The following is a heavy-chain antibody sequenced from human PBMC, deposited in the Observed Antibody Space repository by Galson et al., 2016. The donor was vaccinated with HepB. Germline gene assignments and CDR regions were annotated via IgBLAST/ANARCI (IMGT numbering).Heavy chain of an antibody. CDR1: GYTFTNYY. V-gene: IGHV1-2*02. CDR2: INPKSGGT. CDR3: AKPQRFQWELHD. D-gene: IGHD1-26*01. J-gene: IGHJ4*02. Sequence: CKGSGYTFTNYYIHWVRQAPGQGLEWMGWINPKSGGTNYAPKFEGRVTMTRDTSIRTAFMDLSRLSSDDTAMYYCAKPQRFQWELHDWGQGTLVTVSS.